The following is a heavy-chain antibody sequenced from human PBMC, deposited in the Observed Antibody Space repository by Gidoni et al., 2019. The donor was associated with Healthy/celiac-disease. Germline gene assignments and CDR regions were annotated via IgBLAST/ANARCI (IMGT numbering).Heavy chain of an antibody. CDR1: GGSISSSSYY. D-gene: IGHD3-3*01. CDR2: IYYSGST. CDR3: ASGNYDFWSGYYYGMDV. J-gene: IGHJ6*02. Sequence: QLQLQESGPGLVKPSETLSLTCTVSGGSISSSSYYWGWIRQPPGKGLEWIGSIYYSGSTYYNPSLKSRVTISVDTSKNQFSLKLSSVTAADTAVYYCASGNYDFWSGYYYGMDVWGQGTTVTVSS. V-gene: IGHV4-39*01.